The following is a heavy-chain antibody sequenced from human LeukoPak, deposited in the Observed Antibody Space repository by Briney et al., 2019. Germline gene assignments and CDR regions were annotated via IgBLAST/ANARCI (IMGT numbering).Heavy chain of an antibody. CDR2: INAGNGNT. CDR1: GYTFTNYA. Sequence: ASVKVSCKASGYTFTNYAIHWVRQAPGQSLEWMGWINAGNGNTKYSQKFQGRVTITRDTSASTAYMELSSLRSEDTAVYYCASGTDYDILTGSWGQGTLVTVSS. CDR3: ASGTDYDILTGS. J-gene: IGHJ4*02. V-gene: IGHV1-3*01. D-gene: IGHD3-9*01.